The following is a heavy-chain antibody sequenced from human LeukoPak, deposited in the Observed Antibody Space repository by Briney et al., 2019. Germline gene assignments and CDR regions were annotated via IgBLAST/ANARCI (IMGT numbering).Heavy chain of an antibody. D-gene: IGHD4-17*01. CDR1: GYSFTSYW. Sequence: PGESLQISCKGSGYSFTSYWMSWVRQAPGKGLEWVANIKQDGTDKNYVDSVKGRFIISRDNTKKSLYLEMSSLRAEDTALYYCARGYGDYGGEDFDYWGQGTLVTVSS. CDR3: ARGYGDYGGEDFDY. V-gene: IGHV3-7*04. CDR2: IKQDGTDK. J-gene: IGHJ4*02.